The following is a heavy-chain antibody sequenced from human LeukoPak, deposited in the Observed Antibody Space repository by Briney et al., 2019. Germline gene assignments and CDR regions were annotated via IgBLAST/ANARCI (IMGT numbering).Heavy chain of an antibody. CDR3: AKGISADGYNFERGADY. J-gene: IGHJ4*02. CDR2: VGGDGRVT. Sequence: GGSLRLSCAASGFTFATYVMTWVRQAPGKGLEWVSSVGGDGRVTYYADSVKGRFTISRDNSKNAIFLQMNSLRVEDTAVYYCAKGISADGYNFERGADYWGQGAQVIVSS. CDR1: GFTFATYV. D-gene: IGHD5-24*01. V-gene: IGHV3-23*01.